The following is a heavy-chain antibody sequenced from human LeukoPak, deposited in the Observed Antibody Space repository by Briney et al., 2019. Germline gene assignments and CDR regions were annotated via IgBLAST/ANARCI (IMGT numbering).Heavy chain of an antibody. J-gene: IGHJ5*02. D-gene: IGHD1-26*01. V-gene: IGHV3-48*03. CDR3: ARAVGANA. CDR2: ISSSGGGI. CDR1: GFTFSSYS. Sequence: GGSLRLSCAASGFTFSSYSFHWGRQAPGKGLEWVSYISSSGGGIYYADSVKGRFTISRDNAKNSLYLQMNSLRAEDTAVYYCARAVGANAWGQGTLVTVSS.